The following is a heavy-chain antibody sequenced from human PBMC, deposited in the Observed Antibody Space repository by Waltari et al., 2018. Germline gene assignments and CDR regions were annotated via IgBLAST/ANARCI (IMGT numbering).Heavy chain of an antibody. CDR1: GFTVRNY. CDR2: IYTGGST. CDR3: ATSMAVAGKGRGWFDS. Sequence: EVQLVESGGGLIQPGGSLRLSCAASGFTVRNYMSWVRQAPGKGLEWVSFIYTGGSTDYADSLKGRFTISRDNSKNTLYLQMNSLRAEDTAVYYCATSMAVAGKGRGWFDSWGQGTLVTVSS. D-gene: IGHD6-19*01. J-gene: IGHJ5*01. V-gene: IGHV3-53*01.